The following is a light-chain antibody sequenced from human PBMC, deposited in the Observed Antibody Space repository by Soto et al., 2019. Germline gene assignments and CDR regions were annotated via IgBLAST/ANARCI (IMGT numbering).Light chain of an antibody. CDR1: QSVSSN. CDR2: DAS. Sequence: EIVMTQSPATLSVSPGARATLSCRASQSVSSNLAWYQQNPGQAPRLLIYDASNRATGIPARFSGSGSGTDFTLTISSLEPEDFAVYYCQQRSNWPPTFGQGTRLEIK. V-gene: IGKV3-11*01. J-gene: IGKJ5*01. CDR3: QQRSNWPPT.